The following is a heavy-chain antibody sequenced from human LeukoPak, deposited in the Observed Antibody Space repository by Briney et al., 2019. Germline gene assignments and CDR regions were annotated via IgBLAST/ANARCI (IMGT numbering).Heavy chain of an antibody. CDR1: GLTYRSYE. CDR2: VSSTGSST. V-gene: IGHV3-48*03. CDR3: ARDPEPGVPSY. J-gene: IGHJ4*01. Sequence: GGSLTLPCAATGLTYRSYEVYWARQAPGKGLEWLAYVSSTGSSTSYADSVKDRFTISRDNAKDSLYLHLNSLRFEDTAVYYCARDPEPGVPSYWGQGTLVTVSS. D-gene: IGHD2-8*01.